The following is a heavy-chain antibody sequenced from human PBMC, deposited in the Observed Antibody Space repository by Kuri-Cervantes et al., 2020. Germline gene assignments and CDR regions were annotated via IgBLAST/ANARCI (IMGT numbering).Heavy chain of an antibody. J-gene: IGHJ6*02. CDR1: GFTFSSYA. CDR2: ISDGGSTT. D-gene: IGHD3-3*01. V-gene: IGHV3-23*01. CDR3: ARELEGYPYGMDV. Sequence: GESLKISCAASGFTFSSYAMNWVRQAPGKGLEWVAGISDGGSTTYYADSVKGRFTISRDNSKNTLYLQMNSLRAEDTAVYYCARELEGYPYGMDVWGQGTTVTVSS.